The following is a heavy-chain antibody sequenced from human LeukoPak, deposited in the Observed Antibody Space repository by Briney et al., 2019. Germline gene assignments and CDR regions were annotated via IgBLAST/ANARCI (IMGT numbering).Heavy chain of an antibody. V-gene: IGHV4-59*01. CDR3: ARAKRYSGYDYPDY. D-gene: IGHD5-12*01. Sequence: SETLSLTCTVSGGSISSYYWSWIRQPPGKGLEWIGYIYYSGSTNYNPSLKSRVTISVDTSKNQFSLKLNSVTAADTAVYYCARAKRYSGYDYPDYWGQGTLVTVSS. CDR1: GGSISSYY. CDR2: IYYSGST. J-gene: IGHJ4*02.